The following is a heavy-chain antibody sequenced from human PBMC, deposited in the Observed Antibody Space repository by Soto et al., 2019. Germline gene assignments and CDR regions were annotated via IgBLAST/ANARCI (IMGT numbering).Heavy chain of an antibody. D-gene: IGHD6-19*01. J-gene: IGHJ6*02. CDR2: ISYDGSNK. V-gene: IGHV3-30*18. CDR1: GFTFSSYG. Sequence: HPGGSLRLSCAASGFTFSSYGMHWVRQAPGKGLEWVAVISYDGSNKYYADSVKGRCTISRDNSKNTLYLQMNSLRAEDTAVYYCANSKGSSGWGGYYYYGMDVWGQGTTVTVSS. CDR3: ANSKGSSGWGGYYYYGMDV.